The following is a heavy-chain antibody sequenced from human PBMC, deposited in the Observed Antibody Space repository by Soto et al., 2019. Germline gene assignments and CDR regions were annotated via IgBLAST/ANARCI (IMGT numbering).Heavy chain of an antibody. J-gene: IGHJ3*02. D-gene: IGHD6-19*01. CDR1: GYTFTSYG. CDR2: ISAYNGNT. CDR3: ARDRTIAVAGPGVRAFDI. Sequence: QVQLVQSGAEVKKPGASVKVSCKASGYTFTSYGISWVRQAPGQGLEWMGWISAYNGNTNYAQKLQGRVTMTTDTSTSTAYMELRSLRSDDTAVYYCARDRTIAVAGPGVRAFDIWGQGTMVTVSS. V-gene: IGHV1-18*01.